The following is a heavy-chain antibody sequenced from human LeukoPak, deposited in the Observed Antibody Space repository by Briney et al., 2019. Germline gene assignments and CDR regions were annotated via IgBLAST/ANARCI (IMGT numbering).Heavy chain of an antibody. Sequence: GGSLRLSCAVSGVTVSSSCMSWVRQAPGKGLEWVSFIYSGGNTYYTDSVKGRFTISRDNSKNTLYLQMNSLRAEDTAVYYCARRVTTGSYFDLWGRGTLVTVSS. CDR1: GVTVSSSC. V-gene: IGHV3-66*01. D-gene: IGHD4-17*01. CDR3: ARRVTTGSYFDL. J-gene: IGHJ2*01. CDR2: IYSGGNT.